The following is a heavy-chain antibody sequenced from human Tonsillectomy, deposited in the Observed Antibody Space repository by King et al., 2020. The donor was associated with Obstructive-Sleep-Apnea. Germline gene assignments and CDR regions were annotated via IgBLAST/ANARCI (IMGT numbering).Heavy chain of an antibody. CDR1: GGSISSYY. CDR3: ARVPEYSSSWGYYYYGMDV. Sequence: QLQESGPGLVKPSETLSLTCTVSGGSISSYYWSWIRQPPGKGLEWIGYIYYSGSTNYNPSLKSRVTISVDTSKNQFSLKLRSVTAADTAVYYCARVPEYSSSWGYYYYGMDVWGQGTTVTVSS. V-gene: IGHV4-59*01. CDR2: IYYSGST. D-gene: IGHD6-13*01. J-gene: IGHJ6*02.